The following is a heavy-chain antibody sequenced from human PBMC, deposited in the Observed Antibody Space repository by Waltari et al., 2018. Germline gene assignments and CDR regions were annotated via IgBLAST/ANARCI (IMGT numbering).Heavy chain of an antibody. Sequence: QVQLVESGGGVVQPGMSRRLSCAASGFSLSKFGMHWVRQAPGKGLEWVALIWFGGGDTYYADSVRGRFTISRDNSKNTLYLDINSLRVDDTAIYHCAKDAFGNTYLDYWGQGTLVTVSS. D-gene: IGHD3-10*01. CDR3: AKDAFGNTYLDY. CDR1: GFSLSKFG. CDR2: IWFGGGDT. J-gene: IGHJ4*02. V-gene: IGHV3-33*06.